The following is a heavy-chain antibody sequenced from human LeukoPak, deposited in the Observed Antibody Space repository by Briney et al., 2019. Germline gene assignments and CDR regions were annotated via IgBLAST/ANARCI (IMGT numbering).Heavy chain of an antibody. D-gene: IGHD2-15*01. J-gene: IGHJ3*02. Sequence: GGSLRLSCAASGFTFSGYAMSWVRQAPGKGLEWVSAISGSGGSTYYADSVKGRFTISRDNSKNTLYLQMNSLRAEDTAVYYCAKDSSPYCSGGSCYFGAFDIWGQGTMVTVSS. CDR2: ISGSGGST. CDR1: GFTFSGYA. CDR3: AKDSSPYCSGGSCYFGAFDI. V-gene: IGHV3-23*01.